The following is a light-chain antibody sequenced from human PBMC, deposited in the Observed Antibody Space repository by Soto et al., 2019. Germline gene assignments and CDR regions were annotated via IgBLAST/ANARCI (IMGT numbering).Light chain of an antibody. CDR3: QQYNNWPWT. Sequence: EIVMTQSPAALSVSPGERATLSCWASQSVSSNLAWYQRKPGQAPRLLIYGASTTATGIPVRFSGSGSGTEFTLTISSLQSEDFAVYYCQQYNNWPWTFGQGTKVDIK. CDR1: QSVSSN. CDR2: GAS. V-gene: IGKV3-15*01. J-gene: IGKJ1*01.